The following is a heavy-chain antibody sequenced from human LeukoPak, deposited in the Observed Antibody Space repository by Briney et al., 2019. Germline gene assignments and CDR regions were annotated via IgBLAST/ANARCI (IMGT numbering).Heavy chain of an antibody. J-gene: IGHJ3*02. CDR1: GFTFDDYA. V-gene: IGHV3-9*03. CDR3: AKGMYSSRLSAFDI. D-gene: IGHD6-19*01. Sequence: PGGSLRLSCAASGFTFDDYAMHWVRQAPGKGLEWVSGISWTSGSIGYADSVKGRFTISRDNAKNSLYLQMNSLRAEDMPLYYCAKGMYSSRLSAFDIWGQGTMVTVSS. CDR2: ISWTSGSI.